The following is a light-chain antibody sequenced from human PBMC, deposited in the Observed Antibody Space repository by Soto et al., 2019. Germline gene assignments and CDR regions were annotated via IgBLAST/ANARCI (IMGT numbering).Light chain of an antibody. CDR1: QSVSSN. CDR2: GAS. V-gene: IGKV3-15*01. Sequence: EIVMTQSPATLSASPGERATLSCRASQSVSSNLAWYQQQPGQAPRLLIYGASTRPTGIPARFSGSRSGTDCTLTISSLQSEDFSGYYSQQHNDGSPYTFGQGTKLEIK. CDR3: QQHNDGSPYT. J-gene: IGKJ2*01.